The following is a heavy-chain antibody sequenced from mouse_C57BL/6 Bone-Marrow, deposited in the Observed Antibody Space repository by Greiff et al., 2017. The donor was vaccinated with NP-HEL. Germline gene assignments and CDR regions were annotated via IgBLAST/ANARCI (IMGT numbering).Heavy chain of an antibody. Sequence: QVQLQQSGPELVKPGASVKISCKASGYAFSSSWMNWVKQRPGKGLEWIGRIYPGDGDTNYNGKFKGKATLTADKSSSTAYMQLSSLTSEDSAVYFCARAGVYDREDYFDYWGQGTTLTVSS. CDR1: GYAFSSSW. CDR2: IYPGDGDT. D-gene: IGHD2-3*01. V-gene: IGHV1-82*01. J-gene: IGHJ2*01. CDR3: ARAGVYDREDYFDY.